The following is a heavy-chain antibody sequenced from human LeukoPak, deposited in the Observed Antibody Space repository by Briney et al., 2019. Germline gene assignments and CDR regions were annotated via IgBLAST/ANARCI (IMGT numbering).Heavy chain of an antibody. D-gene: IGHD6-13*01. CDR2: IKQDGSEK. J-gene: IGHJ4*02. CDR3: AKAYSSSSYGGFDY. CDR1: GFTISSYW. V-gene: IGHV3-7*03. Sequence: GGSLRLSCAASGFTISSYWMNWVRQAPGKGLEWVANIKQDGSEKKYVDSVKGRFTISRDNSKNTLYLQMNSLRAEDTAVYYCAKAYSSSSYGGFDYGGREPLVPVSS.